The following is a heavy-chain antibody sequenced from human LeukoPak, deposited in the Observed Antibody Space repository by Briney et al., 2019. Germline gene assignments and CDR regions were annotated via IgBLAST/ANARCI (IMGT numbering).Heavy chain of an antibody. CDR1: GFTFSSYS. CDR3: ARWVIGSDYFDY. Sequence: PGRSLRLSCAASGFTFSSYSMNWVRQAPGKGLEWVSSISSSSSYIYYADSVKGRFTISRDNAKNSLYLQMNSLRAEDTAVYYCARWVIGSDYFDYWGQGTLVTVSS. D-gene: IGHD3-22*01. V-gene: IGHV3-21*01. J-gene: IGHJ4*02. CDR2: ISSSSSYI.